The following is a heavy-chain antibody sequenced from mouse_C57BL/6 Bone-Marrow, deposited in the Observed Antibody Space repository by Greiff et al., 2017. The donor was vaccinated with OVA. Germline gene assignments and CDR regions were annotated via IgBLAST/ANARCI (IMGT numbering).Heavy chain of an antibody. J-gene: IGHJ2*01. CDR3: AREEVYFDY. CDR1: GYSITSGYY. Sequence: VQLKQSGPGLVKPSQSLSLTCSVTGYSITSGYYWNWIRQFPGNKLEWMGYLSYDGSNNYNPSLKNRISITRDTSKNQFFLKLNSVTTEDTATYYCAREEVYFDYWGQGITLTVSS. V-gene: IGHV3-6*01. CDR2: LSYDGSN.